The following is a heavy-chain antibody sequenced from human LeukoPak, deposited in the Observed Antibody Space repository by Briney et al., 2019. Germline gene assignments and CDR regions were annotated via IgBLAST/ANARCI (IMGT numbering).Heavy chain of an antibody. CDR3: ARNQDSSWCYYYMDV. D-gene: IGHD6-13*01. Sequence: PGGSLRLSCAASGFTFNNYAMTWVRQAPGKGLEWVTTITGSGASTYSADSVRGRFTISRDNSKNTLFLQMNSLRADDTAVYYCARNQDSSWCYYYMDVWGIGTMVTVSS. CDR1: GFTFNNYA. CDR2: ITGSGAST. J-gene: IGHJ6*03. V-gene: IGHV3-23*01.